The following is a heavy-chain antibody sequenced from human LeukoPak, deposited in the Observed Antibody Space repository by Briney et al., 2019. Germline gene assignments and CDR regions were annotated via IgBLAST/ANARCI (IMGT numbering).Heavy chain of an antibody. V-gene: IGHV1-18*01. J-gene: IGHJ4*02. CDR1: GYTFTSYG. CDR2: ISAYNGYT. Sequence: ASVKVSCKASGYTFTSYGISWVRQAPGQGLEWMGWISAYNGYTNYAQKLQGRVTMTTDTSTSTAYMELRSLRSDDTAVYYCARDSFVVVVPTKTFDYWGQGTLVTVSS. CDR3: ARDSFVVVVPTKTFDY. D-gene: IGHD2-15*01.